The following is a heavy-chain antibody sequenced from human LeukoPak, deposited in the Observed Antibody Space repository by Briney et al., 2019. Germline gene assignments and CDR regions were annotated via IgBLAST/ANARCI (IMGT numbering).Heavy chain of an antibody. V-gene: IGHV3-30*18. J-gene: IGHJ6*02. Sequence: GGSLRLSCAASGFTFSSYGMHWVRQAPGKGLEWVAVISYDGRNKYYADSVKGRFTISRDNAKNTLYLQMNSLRAEDTAVYYCAKERDDYGDYEYGMDVWGQGTTVTVSS. CDR1: GFTFSSYG. CDR2: ISYDGRNK. D-gene: IGHD4-17*01. CDR3: AKERDDYGDYEYGMDV.